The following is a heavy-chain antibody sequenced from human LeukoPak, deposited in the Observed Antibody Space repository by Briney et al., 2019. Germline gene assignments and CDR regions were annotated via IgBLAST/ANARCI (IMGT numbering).Heavy chain of an antibody. CDR3: ARAGGCIAARGTDGINFHH. CDR2: IYYTGST. J-gene: IGHJ1*01. Sequence: SETLRLSCTVSGGSISASSWSWIRQPPGKGLEWIGYIYYTGSTNYNPSLKSRVTISLDTSKNQFSLKLTSVTAADTAVYYCARAGGCIAARGTDGINFHHWGQGTLVTVSS. CDR1: GGSISASS. V-gene: IGHV4-59*01. D-gene: IGHD6-6*01.